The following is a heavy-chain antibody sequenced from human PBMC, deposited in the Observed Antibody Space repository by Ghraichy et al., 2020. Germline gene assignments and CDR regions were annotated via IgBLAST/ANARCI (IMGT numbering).Heavy chain of an antibody. V-gene: IGHV3-53*01. Sequence: GESLNISCAASGFIVSDNFMRWVRQAPGKGLEWVSGIYRGGNTKYADAVKGRFTISRDNYRNTLLLQMNSLSSEDTAVYYCAGSSSWSQYYHGMDVWGQGTMVTVSS. CDR2: IYRGGNT. J-gene: IGHJ6*02. CDR3: AGSSSWSQYYHGMDV. CDR1: GFIVSDNF. D-gene: IGHD6-13*01.